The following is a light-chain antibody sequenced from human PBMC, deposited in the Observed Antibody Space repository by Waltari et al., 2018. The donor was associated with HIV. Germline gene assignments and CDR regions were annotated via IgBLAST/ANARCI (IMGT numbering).Light chain of an antibody. J-gene: IGLJ3*02. CDR1: ALPKKY. Sequence: SYDLTQTPSVSVSPGQTARINCSRGALPKKYSSWYRQKAGQAPILLIYKDIERSSGIPERISGSGSGTGVTLTITDVQAEDEGDYFCQSTDYDGTWVIGGGTKLTVL. CDR3: QSTDYDGTWV. CDR2: KDI. V-gene: IGLV3-25*03.